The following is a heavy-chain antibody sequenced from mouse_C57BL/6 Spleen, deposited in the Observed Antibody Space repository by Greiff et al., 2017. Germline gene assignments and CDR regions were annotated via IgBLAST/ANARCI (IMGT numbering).Heavy chain of an antibody. D-gene: IGHD4-1*02. CDR2: ISSGSSTI. CDR3: ARPSTSNWDWFAY. Sequence: EVKLMESGGGLVKPGGSLKLSCAASGFTFSDYGMHWVRQAPEKGLEWVAYISSGSSTIYYSDTVKGRFPISRDNAKKTLFLQMTRLRSEDTAMYYGARPSTSNWDWFAYWGQGTLVTVSA. V-gene: IGHV5-17*01. J-gene: IGHJ3*01. CDR1: GFTFSDYG.